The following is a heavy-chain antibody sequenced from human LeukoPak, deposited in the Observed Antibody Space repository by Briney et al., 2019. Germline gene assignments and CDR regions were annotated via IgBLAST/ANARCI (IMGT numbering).Heavy chain of an antibody. J-gene: IGHJ4*02. Sequence: SETLSLTCAVYGGSFSGYYWSWIRQPPGKGLEWIGEINHSGSTNYNPSLKSRVTISVDTSKNQFSLKLSSVTAADTAVYYCASATQWLVNHPFDYWGQGTLVTVSS. CDR2: INHSGST. CDR3: ASATQWLVNHPFDY. V-gene: IGHV4-34*01. CDR1: GGSFSGYY. D-gene: IGHD6-19*01.